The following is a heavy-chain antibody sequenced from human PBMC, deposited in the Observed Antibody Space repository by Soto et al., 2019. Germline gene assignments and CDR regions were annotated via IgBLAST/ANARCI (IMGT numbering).Heavy chain of an antibody. D-gene: IGHD1-26*01. CDR3: ARGGGGATPFDY. CDR1: GFTFSSYG. J-gene: IGHJ4*02. V-gene: IGHV3-33*01. CDR2: IWYDGSNK. Sequence: QVQLVESGGGVVQPGRSLRLSCAASGFTFSSYGMHWVRQAPGKGLEWVAVIWYDGSNKYYADSVKGRFTISRDNSKNTLDLEMNSLRAEDTAVYYCARGGGGATPFDYWGQGTLVTVSS.